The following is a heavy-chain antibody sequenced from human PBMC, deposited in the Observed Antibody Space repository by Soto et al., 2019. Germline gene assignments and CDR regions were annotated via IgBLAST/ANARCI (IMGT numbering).Heavy chain of an antibody. CDR2: IHRAGVT. V-gene: IGHV4-4*02. J-gene: IGHJ4*02. Sequence: QVHLQESGPGLVKPSETLSLTCAISGGSTSSSDWWTWVRQPPGEGLEWIGEIHRAGVTNYNSSLKSRLTISMHHSRTQFSLSLTSVTAADAAVYFCAGRPEIHPRWGQGILVPVSS. D-gene: IGHD1-26*01. CDR3: AGRPEIHPR. CDR1: GGSTSSSDW.